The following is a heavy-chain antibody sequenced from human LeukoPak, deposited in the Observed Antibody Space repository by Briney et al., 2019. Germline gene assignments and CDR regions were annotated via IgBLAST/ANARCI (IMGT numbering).Heavy chain of an antibody. CDR1: GFTFSSYE. Sequence: GGSLRLSCAASGFTFSSYEMNWVRQAPGKGLEWMGIIYPGDSDTRYSPSFQGQVTISADKSISTAYLQWSSLKASDTAMYYCARRRRAYGSGSPGYYFDYWGQGTLVTVSS. CDR3: ARRRRAYGSGSPGYYFDY. D-gene: IGHD3-10*01. J-gene: IGHJ4*02. V-gene: IGHV5-51*01. CDR2: IYPGDSDT.